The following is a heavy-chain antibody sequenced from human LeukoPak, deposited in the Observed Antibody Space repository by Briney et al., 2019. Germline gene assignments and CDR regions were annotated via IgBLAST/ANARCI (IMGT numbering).Heavy chain of an antibody. J-gene: IGHJ6*03. V-gene: IGHV4-61*02. Sequence: PSETLSLTCTVSGGYISSGSYYSSWIRQPAGKGLKWIGRIYTSGSTNYNPSLKSRVTISVDTSKNQFSLKLSSVTAAHTAVYNCARDYVYGYSYGFYYYYMDVWGKGTTVTVSS. CDR3: ARDYVYGYSYGFYYYYMDV. CDR1: GGYISSGSYY. D-gene: IGHD5-18*01. CDR2: IYTSGST.